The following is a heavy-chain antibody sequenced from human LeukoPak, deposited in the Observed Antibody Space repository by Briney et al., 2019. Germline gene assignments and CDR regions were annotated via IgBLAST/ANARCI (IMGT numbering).Heavy chain of an antibody. D-gene: IGHD2/OR15-2a*01. CDR1: GGSISSGSYY. CDR3: ARHIYGYNYYSYMDV. Sequence: PSETLSPTCTVSGGSISSGSYYWGWIRQPPGKGLEWIGSIYYSGTTYYNPSLKTRVTIGTSENQFSLKLSSVSAADTAVYYCARHIYGYNYYSYMDVGGKGTTVTVSS. CDR2: IYYSGTT. V-gene: IGHV4-39*01. J-gene: IGHJ6*03.